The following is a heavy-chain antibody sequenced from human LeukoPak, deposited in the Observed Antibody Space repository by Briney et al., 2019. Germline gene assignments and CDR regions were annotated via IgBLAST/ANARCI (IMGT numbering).Heavy chain of an antibody. J-gene: IGHJ4*02. CDR1: GYTFTSYY. CDR2: INPSGGST. Sequence: ASVKVSCKASGYTFTSYYMHWVRQVPGQGLEWMGIINPSGGSTSYAQKFQDRVTMTRDTSTSTVYMELSSLRSEDTAVYYCARDLRPGSSGYDPLEWGQGTLVTVSS. CDR3: ARDLRPGSSGYDPLE. D-gene: IGHD3-22*01. V-gene: IGHV1-46*01.